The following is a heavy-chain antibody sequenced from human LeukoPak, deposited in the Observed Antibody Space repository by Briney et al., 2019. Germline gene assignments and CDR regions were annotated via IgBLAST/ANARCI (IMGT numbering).Heavy chain of an antibody. CDR1: GFTFSNYG. D-gene: IGHD3-10*01. CDR2: IRYDESNK. J-gene: IGHJ6*02. V-gene: IGHV3-33*01. CDR3: ARGAYGSGNYNNAYGMDV. Sequence: GGSLRLSCAASGFTFSNYGMHWVRQAPGKGLEWGAAIRYDESNKYYEDSVKGRFTISRDNSKNTLYLQMNRLRGEDTAVYYCARGAYGSGNYNNAYGMDVWGQGTTVTVSS.